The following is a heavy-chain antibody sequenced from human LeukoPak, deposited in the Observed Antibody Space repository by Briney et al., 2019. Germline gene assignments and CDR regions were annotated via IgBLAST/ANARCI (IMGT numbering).Heavy chain of an antibody. CDR1: GFPFSTYA. CDR2: ISDRAGST. CDR3: ARVPRSTRIPIFR. V-gene: IGHV3-23*01. J-gene: IGHJ4*02. D-gene: IGHD3-3*01. Sequence: QPGGPLSLSCAASGFPFSTYAMSWARQAQGKGLKWVTCISDRAGSTDYAESAKGRFTISRDNSNNPRYLQMCSLRAEDTAVYYWARVPRSTRIPIFRWGEGTLVTVSS.